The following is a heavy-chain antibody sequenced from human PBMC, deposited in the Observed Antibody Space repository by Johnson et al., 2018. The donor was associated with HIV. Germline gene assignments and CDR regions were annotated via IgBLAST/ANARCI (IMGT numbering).Heavy chain of an antibody. J-gene: IGHJ3*02. CDR3: TTDVPGGPYYNAFDI. V-gene: IGHV3-15*01. Sequence: VQLVESGGGVVQPGGSLRLSCAASGFTFTNAWMHWVRQAPGKGLEWVGRLKSRTDGETADYDAPVKGRFTISRDDSKNTLYLQMNSLKTEDTALYYCTTDVPGGPYYNAFDIWGQGTMVTVSS. D-gene: IGHD1-26*01. CDR2: LKSRTDGETA. CDR1: GFTFTNAW.